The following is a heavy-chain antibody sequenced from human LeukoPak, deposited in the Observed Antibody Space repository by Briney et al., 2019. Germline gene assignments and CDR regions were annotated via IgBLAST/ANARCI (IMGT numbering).Heavy chain of an antibody. CDR3: ARDGEYCSGGSCYDY. J-gene: IGHJ4*02. CDR2: ISYDGSNK. CDR1: GFTFSSYA. Sequence: PGRSLRLSCAASGFTFSSYAMHWVRQAPGKGLEWVAVISYDGSNKYYADSVKGRFTISRDNSKNTLYLQMNSLRAEDTAVYYCARDGEYCSGGSCYDYRGQGTLVTVSS. V-gene: IGHV3-30*04. D-gene: IGHD2-15*01.